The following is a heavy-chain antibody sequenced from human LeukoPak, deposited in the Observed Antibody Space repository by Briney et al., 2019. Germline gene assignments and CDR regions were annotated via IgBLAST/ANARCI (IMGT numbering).Heavy chain of an antibody. D-gene: IGHD3-22*01. Sequence: GSGPTLVNPTQTLTLTCTFSGFSLSTSGVGVGWIRQPPGKALEWLSLIYWDDDKRYSPSLKSRLTITQDTSKNQVVLTMTNMDPVDTATYYCAHSQYYYDSSRYYYDLKYFDYWGQGILVTVSS. J-gene: IGHJ4*02. CDR2: IYWDDDK. V-gene: IGHV2-5*02. CDR1: GFSLSTSGVG. CDR3: AHSQYYYDSSRYYYDLKYFDY.